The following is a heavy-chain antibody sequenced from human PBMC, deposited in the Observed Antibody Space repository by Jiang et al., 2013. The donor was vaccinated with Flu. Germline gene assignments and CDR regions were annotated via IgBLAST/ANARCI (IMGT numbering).Heavy chain of an antibody. D-gene: IGHD2-2*01. J-gene: IGHJ4*02. CDR1: GGPITTYY. CDR3: ARSPLIVGLGLRDPRRIVVVPAAALFDF. Sequence: PGLLKPSETLSLTCTFSGGPITTYYWSWIRQPPGRGLEWIGYIYYNGSTNYNPSLKSRVTISVDTSKNQFSLKLSSVTAADTAVYYCARSPLIVGLGLRDPRRIVVVPAAALFDFWGRGTLVTVSS. V-gene: IGHV4-59*01. CDR2: IYYNGST.